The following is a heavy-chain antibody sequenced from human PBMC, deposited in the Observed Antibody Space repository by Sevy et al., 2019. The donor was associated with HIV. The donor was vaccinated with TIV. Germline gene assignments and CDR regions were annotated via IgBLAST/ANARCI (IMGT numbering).Heavy chain of an antibody. V-gene: IGHV3-21*01. J-gene: IGHJ6*02. CDR1: GFTFSSYS. D-gene: IGHD3-3*01. CDR3: ARDFNYYFWSGHSYGMDV. CDR2: ISSGSSYI. Sequence: GGSLRLSCAASGFTFSSYSMNWVRQAPGKGLEWVSSISSGSSYIYDADSVKGRFTISRDNAKNSLYLQMNSLRAEDTAVHYCARDFNYYFWSGHSYGMDVRGQGTTVTVSS.